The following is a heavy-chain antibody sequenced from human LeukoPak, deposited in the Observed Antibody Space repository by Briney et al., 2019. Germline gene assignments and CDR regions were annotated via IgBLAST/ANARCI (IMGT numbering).Heavy chain of an antibody. CDR1: GFIFSSYG. D-gene: IGHD1-26*01. CDR2: ISSSSSII. V-gene: IGHV3-48*01. J-gene: IGHJ3*02. CDR3: AKDQWARGADDAFDI. Sequence: GGSLRLSCAASGFIFSSYGMNWVRQAPGKGLEWVASISSSSSIIYSADSVKGRFTISRDNAKNTLYLQVSSLRAEDTAVYYCAKDQWARGADDAFDIWGQGTMVTVSS.